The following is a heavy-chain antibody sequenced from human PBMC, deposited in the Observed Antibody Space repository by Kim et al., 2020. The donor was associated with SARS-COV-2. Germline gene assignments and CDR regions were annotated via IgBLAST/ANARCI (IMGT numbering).Heavy chain of an antibody. D-gene: IGHD2-15*01. CDR1: GGSISSSNW. Sequence: SETLSLTCAVSGGSISSSNWWSWVRQPPGKGLEWIGEIYHSGSTNYNPSLKSRVTISVDKSKNQFSLKLSSVTAADTAVYYCARPTDCSGGSCYQRYFDLWGRGTLVAVSS. V-gene: IGHV4-4*02. J-gene: IGHJ2*01. CDR3: ARPTDCSGGSCYQRYFDL. CDR2: IYHSGST.